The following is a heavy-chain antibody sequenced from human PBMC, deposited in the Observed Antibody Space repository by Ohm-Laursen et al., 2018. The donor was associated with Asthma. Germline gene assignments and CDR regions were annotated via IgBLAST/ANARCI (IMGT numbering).Heavy chain of an antibody. J-gene: IGHJ3*02. CDR1: GFTFSSYG. Sequence: RSLRLSCSASGFTFSSYGMHWVRQAPGKGLEWVAVISYDGSNKYYADSVKGRFTISRDNSKNTLYLQMNSLRAEDTAVYYCAKRVGATDAFDIWGQGTMVTVSS. V-gene: IGHV3-30*18. D-gene: IGHD1-26*01. CDR3: AKRVGATDAFDI. CDR2: ISYDGSNK.